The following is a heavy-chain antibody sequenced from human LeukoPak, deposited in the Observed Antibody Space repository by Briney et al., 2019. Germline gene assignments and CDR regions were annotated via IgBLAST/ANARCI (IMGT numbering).Heavy chain of an antibody. CDR1: GFTFSSYT. D-gene: IGHD1-1*01. CDR3: ATPPLEGGF. Sequence: PGGSLRLSCAAPGFTFSSYTMNWVRQAPGKGLEWVSSISSSSSYIYYADSMKGRFTISRDNAKNSLYLQMNSLRAEDTAVYYCATPPLEGGFWGQGTLVTVSS. CDR2: ISSSSSYI. J-gene: IGHJ4*02. V-gene: IGHV3-21*01.